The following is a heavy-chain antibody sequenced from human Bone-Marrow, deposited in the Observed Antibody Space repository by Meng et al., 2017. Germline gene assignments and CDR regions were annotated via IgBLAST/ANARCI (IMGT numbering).Heavy chain of an antibody. J-gene: IGHJ4*02. CDR1: GFTFSSYW. V-gene: IGHV3-7*01. Sequence: GGSLRLSCAASGFTFSSYWMSWVRQAPGKGLEWVANIKQDGSEKYYVDSVKGRFTISRDNAKNSLYLQMNSLRAEDTAVYYCARDFDYVWGSLGYWGQGTLVTVSS. CDR3: ARDFDYVWGSLGY. CDR2: IKQDGSEK. D-gene: IGHD3-16*01.